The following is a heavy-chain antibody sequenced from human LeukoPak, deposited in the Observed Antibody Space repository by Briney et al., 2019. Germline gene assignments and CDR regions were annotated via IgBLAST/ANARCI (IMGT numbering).Heavy chain of an antibody. CDR3: ARTGPSHGFFEY. CDR2: INHRGST. V-gene: IGHV4-34*01. Sequence: SETLSLTCAVYGGSFSGYYWSWIRQPPGKGLEWTGEINHRGSTNYNPSLKSRVTISVDTSKNQFSLKLTSVTAADTAVYYCARTGPSHGFFEYWGQGILGTVSS. CDR1: GGSFSGYY. J-gene: IGHJ4*02. D-gene: IGHD1-1*01.